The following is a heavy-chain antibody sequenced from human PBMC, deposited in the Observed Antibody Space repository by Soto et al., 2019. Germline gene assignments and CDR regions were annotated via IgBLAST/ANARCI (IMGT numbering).Heavy chain of an antibody. J-gene: IGHJ4*02. CDR2: IWYDGSNK. Sequence: PGGSLRLSCAASGFTFSSYGMHWVRQAPGKGLEWVAVIWYDGSNKYYADSVKGRFTISRDNSKNTLYLQMNSLRAEDTAVYYCATSQWLAPRSVGDYWGQGTLVTVSS. D-gene: IGHD6-19*01. V-gene: IGHV3-33*08. CDR3: ATSQWLAPRSVGDY. CDR1: GFTFSSYG.